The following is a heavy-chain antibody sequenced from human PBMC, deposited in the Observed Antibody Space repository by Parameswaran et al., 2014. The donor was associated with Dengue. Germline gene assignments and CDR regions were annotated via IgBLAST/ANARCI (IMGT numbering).Heavy chain of an antibody. CDR2: ISWNSGSI. V-gene: IGHV3-9*01. J-gene: IGHJ4*03. CDR1: GFTFDDHA. D-gene: IGHD6-13*01. CDR3: AKADPYSSSWYGGAFDY. Sequence: SLKISCAASGFTFDDHAMHWVRQAPGKGLEWVSGISWNSGSIGYADSVKGRFTISRDNAKNSLYLQMNSLRAEDTALYYCAKADPYSSSWYGGAFDYWGQGTMVTVSS.